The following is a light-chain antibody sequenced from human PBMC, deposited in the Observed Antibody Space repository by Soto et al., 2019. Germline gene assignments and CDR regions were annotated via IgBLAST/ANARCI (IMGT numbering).Light chain of an antibody. CDR1: SSNIGDNY. CDR2: DNY. Sequence: QAVVTQPPSMSAAPGQRVTISCSGTSSNIGDNYVSWYRQLPGTAPELLIYDNYKRHSGIPDRCSCSKSGTSATLGITGLQTGDEADYYCGTWDTSLSNWVFGGGTKLTVL. V-gene: IGLV1-51*01. CDR3: GTWDTSLSNWV. J-gene: IGLJ3*02.